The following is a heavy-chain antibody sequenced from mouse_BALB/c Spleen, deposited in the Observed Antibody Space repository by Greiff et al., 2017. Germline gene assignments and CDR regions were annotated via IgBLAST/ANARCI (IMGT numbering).Heavy chain of an antibody. V-gene: IGHV5-6-5*01. CDR3: ARGRGFYAMDY. J-gene: IGHJ4*01. CDR2: ISSGGST. CDR1: GFTFSSYA. D-gene: IGHD3-2*02. Sequence: EVKVEESGGGLVKPGGSLKLSCAASGFTFSSYAMSWVRQTPEKRLEWVASISSGGSTYYPDSVKGRFTISRDNARNILYLQMSSLRSEDTAMYYCARGRGFYAMDYWGQGTSVTVSS.